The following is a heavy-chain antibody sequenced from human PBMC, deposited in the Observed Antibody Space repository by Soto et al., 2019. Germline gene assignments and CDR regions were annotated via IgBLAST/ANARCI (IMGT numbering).Heavy chain of an antibody. CDR3: ARAGVVVAHTTAQDFDY. CDR1: GFTVSSNY. V-gene: IGHV3-33*08. D-gene: IGHD2-15*01. CDR2: IWYDGSNK. Sequence: GGSLRLSCAASGFTVSSNYMSLVSQAPGKGLEWVAVIWYDGSNKYYADSVKGRFTISRDNSKNTLYLQMNSLRAEDTAVYYCARAGVVVAHTTAQDFDYCGQG. J-gene: IGHJ4*02.